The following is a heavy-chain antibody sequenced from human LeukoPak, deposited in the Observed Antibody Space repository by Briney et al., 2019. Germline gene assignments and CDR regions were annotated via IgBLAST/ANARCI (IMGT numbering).Heavy chain of an antibody. D-gene: IGHD3-9*01. CDR3: VRVLTGS. Sequence: SETLSLTCTVSGGSISSSSYYWGWIRQPPGKGLEWIGYISYSGSTNYNPSLKSRLTISVDTSKNQLSLKLNSVTAADTAVYYCVRVLTGSWGQGTLVTVSS. J-gene: IGHJ4*02. CDR2: ISYSGST. CDR1: GGSISSSSYY. V-gene: IGHV4-61*05.